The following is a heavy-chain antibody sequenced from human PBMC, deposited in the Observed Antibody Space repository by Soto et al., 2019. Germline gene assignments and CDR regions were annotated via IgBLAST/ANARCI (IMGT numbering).Heavy chain of an antibody. V-gene: IGHV4-31*02. Sequence: SETLSLTXTVSGGSISSGGYYWSWIRQHPGKGLEWIGYIYYSGSTYYNPSLKSRVTISVDTSKNQFSLKLSSVTAADTAVYYCARGGDYDGTFDYWGQGTLVTVSS. CDR1: GGSISSGGYY. CDR2: IYYSGST. J-gene: IGHJ4*02. D-gene: IGHD4-17*01. CDR3: ARGGDYDGTFDY.